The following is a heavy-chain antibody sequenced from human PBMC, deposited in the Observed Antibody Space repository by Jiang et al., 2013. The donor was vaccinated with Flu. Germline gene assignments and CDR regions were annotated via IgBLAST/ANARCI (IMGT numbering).Heavy chain of an antibody. CDR1: GYSISSGYY. CDR3: AREIPPYYYDSSGSDY. CDR2: IYHSGST. J-gene: IGHJ4*02. V-gene: IGHV4-38-2*02. Sequence: LLKPSETLSLTCAVSGYSISSGYYWGWIRQPPGKGLEWIGSIYHSGSTYYNPSLKSRVTISVDTSKNQFSLKLSSVTAADTAVYYCAREIPPYYYDSSGSDYWGQGTLVTVSS. D-gene: IGHD3-22*01.